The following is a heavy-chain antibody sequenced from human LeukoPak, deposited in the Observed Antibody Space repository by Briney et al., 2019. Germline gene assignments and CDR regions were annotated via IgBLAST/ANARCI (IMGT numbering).Heavy chain of an antibody. CDR2: ISYDGSNK. CDR1: GFTFSSYA. D-gene: IGHD1-26*01. V-gene: IGHV3-30-3*01. J-gene: IGHJ4*02. CDR3: ARALILGATATDY. Sequence: GGSLTLSCAPSGFTFSSYAMHWVRQAPGKGLEWVAVISYDGSNKYYADSVKGRFTISRDNSKNTLYLQMNSLRAEDTAVYYCARALILGATATDYWGQGTLVTVSS.